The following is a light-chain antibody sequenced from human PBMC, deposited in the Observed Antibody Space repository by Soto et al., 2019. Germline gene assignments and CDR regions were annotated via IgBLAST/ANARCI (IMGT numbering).Light chain of an antibody. CDR2: DVS. CDR3: QQFNTYPIT. J-gene: IGKJ5*01. Sequence: AIQLTQSPSSLSASVGDRVTITCRASQDIRGALAWYQQKPGKPPKLLIFDVSSLQSGVPSRFSRSGSGTDFTLTISSLQAEDFAAYYCQQFNTYPITFGQGTRLEIK. CDR1: QDIRGA. V-gene: IGKV1-13*02.